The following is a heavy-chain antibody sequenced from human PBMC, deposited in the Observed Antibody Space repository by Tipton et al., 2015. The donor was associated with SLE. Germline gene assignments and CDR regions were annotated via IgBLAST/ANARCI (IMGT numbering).Heavy chain of an antibody. J-gene: IGHJ4*02. Sequence: TLSLTCTVSGDSISNYYWSWIRQPPGKGLEWIGYIHYSGSTNYNPSLKSRVTILVDTSKNQFSLKLTSVTAADTAVYYCATGGAAARPWYFDYWGQGTLVTVSS. CDR1: GDSISNYY. CDR2: IHYSGST. CDR3: ATGGAAARPWYFDY. D-gene: IGHD6-6*01. V-gene: IGHV4-59*01.